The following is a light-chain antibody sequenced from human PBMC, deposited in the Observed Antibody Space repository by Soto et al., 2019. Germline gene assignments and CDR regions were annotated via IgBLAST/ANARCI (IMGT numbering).Light chain of an antibody. CDR2: NNN. Sequence: QPVLTQPPSTSGTPGQRVTISCSGSSSNIGSHTVNWYQQLPGTAPKLLIYNNNQRPSGVPDRFSGSKSGTSASLAISGLQSEDEADYYCAAWDDSFWVFGGGTKLTVL. J-gene: IGLJ3*02. CDR3: AAWDDSFWV. CDR1: SSNIGSHT. V-gene: IGLV1-44*01.